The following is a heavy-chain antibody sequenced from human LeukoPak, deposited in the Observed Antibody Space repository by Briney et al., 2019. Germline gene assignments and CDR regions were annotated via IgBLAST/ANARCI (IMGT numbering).Heavy chain of an antibody. D-gene: IGHD5-12*01. CDR3: ARDVDVSRSVGADYYGLVV. V-gene: IGHV1-2*04. J-gene: IGHJ6*02. CDR2: INPKSGGT. CDR1: EYTFTDYY. Sequence: ASVKVSCKASEYTFTDYYMHWVRQAPGQGLEWMGWINPKSGGTQYAQKFQGWVTMTRDTSISTAYMEVTRLRSDDTAVYYCARDVDVSRSVGADYYGLVVWGQGTTVTVSS.